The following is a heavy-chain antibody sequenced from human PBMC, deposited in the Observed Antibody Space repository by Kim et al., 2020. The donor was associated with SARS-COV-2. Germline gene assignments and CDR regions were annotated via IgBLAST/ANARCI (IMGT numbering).Heavy chain of an antibody. J-gene: IGHJ4*02. D-gene: IGHD2-2*03. Sequence: GGSLRLSCAASGFTFSDFAIHWVRQAPGRGLEWVGVMWHDGSKEYYGDSVKGRFTISRDKSKNTVYLHMSSLRAADTAVYYCGRDHVALGSIITYCDYWSQGTLVSVSS. CDR1: GFTFSDFA. V-gene: IGHV3-33*01. CDR3: GRDHVALGSIITYCDY. CDR2: MWHDGSKE.